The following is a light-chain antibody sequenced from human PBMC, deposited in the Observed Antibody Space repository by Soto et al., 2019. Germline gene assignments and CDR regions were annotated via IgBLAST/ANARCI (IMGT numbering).Light chain of an antibody. Sequence: EIVLTQSPDTLSLSPGESATLSCRACQSVSSNYLAWYQQKPGRAPRLLIYGASSRATGIPDRFSGSGSGTDFTLTISRLEPEDFAVFYCQQYDNSITFGQGTRLEIE. J-gene: IGKJ5*01. CDR2: GAS. CDR3: QQYDNSIT. V-gene: IGKV3-20*01. CDR1: QSVSSNY.